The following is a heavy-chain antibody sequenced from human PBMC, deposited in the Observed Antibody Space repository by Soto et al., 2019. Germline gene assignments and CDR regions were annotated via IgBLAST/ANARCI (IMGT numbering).Heavy chain of an antibody. CDR2: ISGSGGST. CDR1: GFTFSSYA. D-gene: IGHD5-12*01. Sequence: PGGSLRLSCAASGFTFSSYAMSWVRQAPGKGLEWVSAISGSGGSTYYADSVKGRFTISRDNSKNTLYLQMNSLRAEDTAVYYCARDRYSGYESYGMDVWGQGTTVTVS. V-gene: IGHV3-23*01. J-gene: IGHJ6*02. CDR3: ARDRYSGYESYGMDV.